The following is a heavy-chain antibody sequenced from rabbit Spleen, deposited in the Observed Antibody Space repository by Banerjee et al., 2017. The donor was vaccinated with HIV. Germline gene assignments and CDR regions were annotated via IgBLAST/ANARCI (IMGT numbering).Heavy chain of an antibody. CDR1: EFSFSNNVY. CDR3: ARGGGL. J-gene: IGHJ4*01. V-gene: IGHV1S40*01. Sequence: EESGGDLVKPGASLTLTCTASEFSFSNNVYMCWVRQAPGKGLEWIACIYIASGSTYYASWAKGRFTISKTSSTTVTLQMTSLTAADTATYFCARGGGLWGPGTLVTVS. CDR2: IYIASGST.